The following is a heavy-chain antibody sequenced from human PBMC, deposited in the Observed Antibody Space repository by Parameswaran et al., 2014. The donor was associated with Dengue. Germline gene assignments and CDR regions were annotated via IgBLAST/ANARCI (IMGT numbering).Heavy chain of an antibody. D-gene: IGHD3-16*02. Sequence: VRQGSREGGWEWVGFIRSKAYGGTTEYAASVKGRFTISRDDSKSIAYLQMNSLKTEDTAVYYCTRGRGYYDYVWGSYRYGTFDYWGQGTLVTVSS. CDR3: TRGRGYYDYVWGSYRYGTFDY. V-gene: IGHV3-49*02. J-gene: IGHJ4*02. CDR2: IRSKAYGGTT.